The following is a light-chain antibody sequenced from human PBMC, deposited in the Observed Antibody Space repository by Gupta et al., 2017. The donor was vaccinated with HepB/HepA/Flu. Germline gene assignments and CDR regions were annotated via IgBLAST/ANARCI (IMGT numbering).Light chain of an antibody. CDR3: GAGDSSLDGEV. Sequence: QSVLTQPPSVSAAPGQKVTISCSGSTSNIGLNYVSWYQQFPGTAPKLLIYDDDKRPSGIPDRFSGSKSGTSATLGITALQTGDEADYFCGAGDSSLDGEVFGGGTKLTVL. CDR1: TSNIGLNY. CDR2: DDD. V-gene: IGLV1-51*01. J-gene: IGLJ2*01.